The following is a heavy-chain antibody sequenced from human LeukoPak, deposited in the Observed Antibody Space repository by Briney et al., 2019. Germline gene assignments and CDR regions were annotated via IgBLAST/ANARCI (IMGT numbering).Heavy chain of an antibody. CDR2: INPGGGST. CDR3: ARGGATDDFSLYGMDV. J-gene: IGHJ6*02. CDR1: GYTFTSYY. V-gene: IGHV1-46*01. Sequence: ASVTVSCKASGYTFTSYYMHWVRQAPGQGLEWMGLINPGGGSTSYAQKFQGRVTMTRDTSTSTVYMELSSLRSEDTAVYYCARGGATDDFSLYGMDVWGQGTTVTVSS. D-gene: IGHD3-3*01.